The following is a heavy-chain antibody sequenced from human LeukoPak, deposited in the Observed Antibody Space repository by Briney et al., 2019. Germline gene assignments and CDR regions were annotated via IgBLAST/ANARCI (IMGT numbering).Heavy chain of an antibody. CDR1: GGSISSSSYY. D-gene: IGHD1-26*01. CDR2: IYYSGST. CDR3: ARLDWWEPLGSFDY. J-gene: IGHJ4*02. V-gene: IGHV4-39*01. Sequence: SETLSPTCTVSGGSISSSSYYWGWIRQPPGKGLEWIGSIYYSGSTYYNPSLKRRVTISVDTSKNQFSLKLSSATAADTAVYYCARLDWWEPLGSFDYWGQGTLVTVSS.